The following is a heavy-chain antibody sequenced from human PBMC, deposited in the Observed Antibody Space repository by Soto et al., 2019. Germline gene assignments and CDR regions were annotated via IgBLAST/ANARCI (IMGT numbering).Heavy chain of an antibody. CDR1: GFTFNIYG. CDR3: AKSSSRAHYYGMDV. D-gene: IGHD2-2*01. V-gene: IGHV3-30*18. CDR2: ISYDGSNQ. J-gene: IGHJ6*02. Sequence: GGSLRLSCAASGFTFNIYGMHWVRQAPDKGLEWVALISYDGSNQYYADSVKGRFTISRDNSKNTLYLQMNSLRAEDTAVYYCAKSSSRAHYYGMDVWGQGTTVTVSS.